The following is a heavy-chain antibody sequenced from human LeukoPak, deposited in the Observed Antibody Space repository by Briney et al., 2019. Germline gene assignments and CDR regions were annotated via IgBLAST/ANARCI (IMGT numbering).Heavy chain of an antibody. CDR2: ILSTSNYV. Sequence: MTGGSLRLSCEVSGFTFSTFGMSWVRQTPGKGLEWVASILSTSNYVYYADSVKGRFTISRDNSKNTLYLQMNSLRAEDTAVYYCAKTKGAMVRGVIRYYYYMDVWGKGTTVTISS. CDR1: GFTFSTFG. V-gene: IGHV3-21*04. CDR3: AKTKGAMVRGVIRYYYYMDV. J-gene: IGHJ6*03. D-gene: IGHD3-10*01.